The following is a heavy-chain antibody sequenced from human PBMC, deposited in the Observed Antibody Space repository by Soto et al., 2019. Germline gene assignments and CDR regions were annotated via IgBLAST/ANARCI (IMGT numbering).Heavy chain of an antibody. J-gene: IGHJ5*02. CDR1: GYSFTSYW. CDR2: IYPGDSDT. Sequence: EVQLVQSGAEVKKPGESLKISCKGSGYSFTSYWIGWVRQMPRKGLEWMGIIYPGDSDTRYSPSFQGQVTISADKSISTAYLQWSSLKASDTAMYYCARHVVRPLTTVVTPGWFDPWGQGTLVTVSS. CDR3: ARHVVRPLTTVVTPGWFDP. D-gene: IGHD4-17*01. V-gene: IGHV5-51*01.